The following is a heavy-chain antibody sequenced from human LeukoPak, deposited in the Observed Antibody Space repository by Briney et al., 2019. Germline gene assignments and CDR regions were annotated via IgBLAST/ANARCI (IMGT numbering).Heavy chain of an antibody. D-gene: IGHD1-26*01. CDR3: AKVQVGATGVYYFDY. V-gene: IGHV3-30*18. Sequence: GGSLRLSCAASGFTFSSYGMHWVRQAPGKGLEWVAVISYDGSNKYYADSVKGRFTISRDNSKNTLYLQMNSLRAEDTAVYYCAKVQVGATGVYYFDYWGQEPWSPSPQ. CDR1: GFTFSSYG. J-gene: IGHJ4*01. CDR2: ISYDGSNK.